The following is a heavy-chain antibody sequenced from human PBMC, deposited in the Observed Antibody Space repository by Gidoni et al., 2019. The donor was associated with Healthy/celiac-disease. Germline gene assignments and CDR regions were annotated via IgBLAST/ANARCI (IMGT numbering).Heavy chain of an antibody. V-gene: IGHV3-23*01. J-gene: IGHJ4*02. D-gene: IGHD3-3*01. CDR3: ATCPYYDFWSPVGNDY. Sequence: EVQLLESGGGLVQPWVSLRLSCAASGFTFCIYSISWVRQAPGKGLHWVSVISGSGGSTYYADSVKGRLTISRDNSKNTLYLQMNSLRAEDTAVYYCATCPYYDFWSPVGNDYWGQGTLVTVSS. CDR2: ISGSGGST. CDR1: GFTFCIYS.